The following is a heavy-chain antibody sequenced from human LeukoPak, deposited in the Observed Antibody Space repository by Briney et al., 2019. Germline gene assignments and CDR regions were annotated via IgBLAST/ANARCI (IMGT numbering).Heavy chain of an antibody. CDR2: ISSNGSST. CDR3: ARSRGTHYYYYYMDV. V-gene: IGHV3-64*01. CDR1: GFPFSSHA. Sequence: GGSLRLSCAASGFPFSSHAMHWVRQAPGKGLEYVSAISSNGSSTYYANSVKGRFTISRDNSKNTLYLQMGSLRAEDMAVYYCARSRGTHYYYYYMDVWGKGTTVTVSS. J-gene: IGHJ6*03. D-gene: IGHD2-15*01.